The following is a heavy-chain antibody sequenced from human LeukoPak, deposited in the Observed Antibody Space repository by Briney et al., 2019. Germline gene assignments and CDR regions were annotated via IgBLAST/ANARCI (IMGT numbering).Heavy chain of an antibody. CDR3: VKGVVVVTAPNDAFDM. V-gene: IGHV3-23*01. D-gene: IGHD2-21*02. CDR1: GFTFSRYA. J-gene: IGHJ3*02. CDR2: LSGSGGST. Sequence: GGSLRLSCATSGFTFSRYAMSWVRQAPGKGLEWVSGLSGSGGSTYYADSVKGRFTISRDNSKNTLYLQMNSLRVEDTALYYCVKGVVVVTAPNDAFDMWGQGTMVTVSS.